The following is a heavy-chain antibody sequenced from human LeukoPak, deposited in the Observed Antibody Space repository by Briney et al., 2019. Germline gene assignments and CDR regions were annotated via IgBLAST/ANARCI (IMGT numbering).Heavy chain of an antibody. Sequence: GGSLRLSCAASGFTFRSYAMSWVRQAPGKGLGWVLGISGVGGSTYYADSVRGRFTISRDNSKNTLYLQMNSQRAEDTAVYYCAKHPAFLLEWLLYGMDVWGQGTTVTVSS. CDR2: ISGVGGST. J-gene: IGHJ6*02. CDR3: AKHPAFLLEWLLYGMDV. CDR1: GFTFRSYA. D-gene: IGHD3-3*01. V-gene: IGHV3-23*01.